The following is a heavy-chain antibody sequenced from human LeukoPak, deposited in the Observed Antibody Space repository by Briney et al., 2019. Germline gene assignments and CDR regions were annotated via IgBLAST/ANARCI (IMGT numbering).Heavy chain of an antibody. V-gene: IGHV4-39*07. CDR1: GGSISSYY. Sequence: SETLSLTCTVSGGSISSYYWGWIRQPPGKGLEWIGSIYYSGSTYYNPSLKSRVTISVDTSKNQFSLKLSSVTAADTAVYYCARDRQEWFGEIPGDYWGQGTLVTVSS. D-gene: IGHD3-10*01. CDR2: IYYSGST. J-gene: IGHJ4*02. CDR3: ARDRQEWFGEIPGDY.